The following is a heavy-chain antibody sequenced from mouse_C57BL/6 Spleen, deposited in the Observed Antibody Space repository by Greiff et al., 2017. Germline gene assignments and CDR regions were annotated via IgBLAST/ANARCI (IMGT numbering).Heavy chain of an antibody. J-gene: IGHJ4*01. CDR1: GYTFTSYW. Sequence: VQLKQSGTVLARPGASVKMSCKTSGYTFTSYWMHWVKQRPGQGLEWIGAIYPGNSDTSYNQKFKGKAKMTAVTSASTAYMELSSLTTEDAAVYYCTRTITTGVDAMDYWGQGTSGTVSS. CDR2: IYPGNSDT. D-gene: IGHD1-1*01. CDR3: TRTITTGVDAMDY. V-gene: IGHV1-5*01.